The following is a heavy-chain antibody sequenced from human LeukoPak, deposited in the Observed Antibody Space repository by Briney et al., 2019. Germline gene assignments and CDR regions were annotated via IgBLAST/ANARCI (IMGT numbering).Heavy chain of an antibody. CDR2: INHSGNT. J-gene: IGHJ5*02. Sequence: SETLSLTCAVDGGSFSGYYWRWIRQPPGKGLEWIGEINHSGNTNYNPSLTSRVTISVDTSKNQFSLKLSSVTAADTAVYYCARTRTTGTTRFDPWGQGTLVTVSS. CDR3: ARTRTTGTTRFDP. D-gene: IGHD1-1*01. CDR1: GGSFSGYY. V-gene: IGHV4-34*01.